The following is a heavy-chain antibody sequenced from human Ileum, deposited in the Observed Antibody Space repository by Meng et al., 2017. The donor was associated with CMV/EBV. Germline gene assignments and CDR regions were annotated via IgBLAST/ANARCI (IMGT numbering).Heavy chain of an antibody. Sequence: QNTLKEAGPTLVQPTQTLTLTCTFSGFSLSTSGVGVGWIRQPPGKALEWLALIYWDDDKRYSPSLKSRLTITKDTSKNQVVLTMTNMDPVDTATYYCAHRRGIEEYFQHWGQGTLVTVSS. CDR1: GFSLSTSGVG. CDR2: IYWDDDK. CDR3: AHRRGIEEYFQH. V-gene: IGHV2-5*02. D-gene: IGHD6-13*01. J-gene: IGHJ1*01.